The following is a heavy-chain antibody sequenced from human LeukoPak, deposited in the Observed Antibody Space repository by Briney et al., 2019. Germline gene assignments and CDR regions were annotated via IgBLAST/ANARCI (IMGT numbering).Heavy chain of an antibody. CDR1: GGSISSYY. V-gene: IGHV4-59*06. D-gene: IGHD3-10*01. CDR3: ARVPTQYYFDY. J-gene: IGHJ4*02. Sequence: PSETLSLTCTVSGGSISSYYWSWIRQPPGKGLEWIGYIYYSGSTYYNSSLKSRVTISVDTSKNQFSLKLSSVTAADTAVYYCARVPTQYYFDYWGQGTLVTVSS. CDR2: IYYSGST.